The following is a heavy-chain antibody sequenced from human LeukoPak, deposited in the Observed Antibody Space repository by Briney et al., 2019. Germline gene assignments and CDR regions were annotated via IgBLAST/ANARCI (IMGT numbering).Heavy chain of an antibody. D-gene: IGHD3-22*01. CDR1: GYTFTSYW. CDR2: IYPGDSDT. V-gene: IGHV5-51*01. CDR3: ARLNYDSSGGP. J-gene: IGHJ5*02. Sequence: GEPLKISCQVSGYTFTSYWIGWVRQMPGKGLEWMGIIYPGDSDTRYSPSFQGQVTISADKSISTAYLQWSSLKASDTAMYYCARLNYDSSGGPWGQGTLVTVSS.